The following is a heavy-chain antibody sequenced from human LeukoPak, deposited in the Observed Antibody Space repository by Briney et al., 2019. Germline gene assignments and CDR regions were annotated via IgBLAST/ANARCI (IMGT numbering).Heavy chain of an antibody. J-gene: IGHJ6*02. CDR1: GFTFSSYG. V-gene: IGHV3-33*01. Sequence: GGSLRLSCAASGFTFSSYGMHWVRQAPGKGLEWVAVIWCDGSNKYYADSVKGRFTISRDSSKNTLYLQMCGLRAEDTAVYFCARDNNPALSACYYGMDGWGQGTTVTVSS. D-gene: IGHD1/OR15-1a*01. CDR2: IWCDGSNK. CDR3: ARDNNPALSACYYGMDG.